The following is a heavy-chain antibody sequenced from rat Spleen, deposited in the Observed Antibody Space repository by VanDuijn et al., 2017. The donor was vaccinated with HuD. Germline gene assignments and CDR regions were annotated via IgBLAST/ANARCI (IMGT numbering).Heavy chain of an antibody. V-gene: IGHV5-29*01. D-gene: IGHD1-4*01. J-gene: IGHJ2*01. CDR1: GFTFSDYA. CDR2: ISYDGSST. CDR3: ARRGDYPGTPFDY. Sequence: EVHLVESGGGLVAPGRSLKLSCAVSGFTFSDYAMAWVRQAPTKGLEWVATISYDGSSTNYRDSVKGRFTISRDNAKSTLYLQMDSLRSEDTATYYCARRGDYPGTPFDYWGQGVMVTVSS.